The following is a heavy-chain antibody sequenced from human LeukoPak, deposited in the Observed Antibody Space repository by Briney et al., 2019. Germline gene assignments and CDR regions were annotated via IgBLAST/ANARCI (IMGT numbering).Heavy chain of an antibody. D-gene: IGHD5-18*01. Sequence: SQTLSLTCAVSGGSISSGGYSWSWIRQPPGTGLEWIGYIYHSGSTHYNPSLKSRVTISVDRSKNQFSLKLSSVTAADTAVYYCAGGIQLRRNDYWGQGTLVTVSS. CDR1: GGSISSGGYS. CDR3: AGGIQLRRNDY. CDR2: IYHSGST. V-gene: IGHV4-30-2*01. J-gene: IGHJ4*02.